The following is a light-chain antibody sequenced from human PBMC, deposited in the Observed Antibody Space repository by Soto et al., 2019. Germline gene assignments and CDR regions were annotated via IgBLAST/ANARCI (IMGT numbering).Light chain of an antibody. CDR2: DAS. CDR1: QSVSSY. CDR3: QQRSNWPLT. Sequence: EILLTQSPATLSLSPGGRATLYCRASQSVSSYLAWYQQKPGQAPRLLIYDASNRATGIPARFSGSGSGTDFTLTISSLEPEEFAGYYCQQRSNWPLTSGGGTKVDI. V-gene: IGKV3-11*01. J-gene: IGKJ4*01.